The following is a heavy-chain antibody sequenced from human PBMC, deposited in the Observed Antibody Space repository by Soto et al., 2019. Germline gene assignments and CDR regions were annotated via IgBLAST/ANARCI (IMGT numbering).Heavy chain of an antibody. CDR3: AYSTGWYRHDV. CDR2: IFHSGDT. J-gene: IGHJ3*01. CDR1: GDSISNSRW. Sequence: QVQLQESGPGLVKPSGTLSLTCAVSGDSISNSRWWTWVRQPPGKGLEWIGDIFHSGDTNYNPSLKGRVFISVDKSQSPFSLKVSSVTAADTAVYYCAYSTGWYRHDVWGQGTLVTVSS. V-gene: IGHV4-4*02. D-gene: IGHD6-19*01.